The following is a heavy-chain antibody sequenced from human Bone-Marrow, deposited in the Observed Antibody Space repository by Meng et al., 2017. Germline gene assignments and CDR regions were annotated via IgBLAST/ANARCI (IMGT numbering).Heavy chain of an antibody. CDR3: ARDYSWGIYYYGMDV. V-gene: IGHV3-33*01. CDR1: GFTFSSYG. D-gene: IGHD3-16*01. Sequence: GESLKISCAASGFTFSSYGMHWVRQAPGKGLEWVALIWYDGSNKYSADSVEGRFTISRDNSKNTLYLEMNSLRAEDTAVYYCARDYSWGIYYYGMDVWGQGTTVTVSS. J-gene: IGHJ6*02. CDR2: IWYDGSNK.